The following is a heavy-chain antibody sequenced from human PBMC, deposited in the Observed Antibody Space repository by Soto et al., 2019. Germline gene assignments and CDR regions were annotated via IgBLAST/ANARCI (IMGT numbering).Heavy chain of an antibody. J-gene: IGHJ4*02. Sequence: QVHLVQSGAEVKKPGASVKVSCKASGYTFTSYGITWVRQAPGQGLEWLGWISAHDGNTDYAQKLQGRVIVTRDTSTSTAYMELRSLRSDDTAVYYCARGRYGDYWGQGALVTVSS. V-gene: IGHV1-18*01. CDR1: GYTFTSYG. CDR3: ARGRYGDY. CDR2: ISAHDGNT. D-gene: IGHD1-1*01.